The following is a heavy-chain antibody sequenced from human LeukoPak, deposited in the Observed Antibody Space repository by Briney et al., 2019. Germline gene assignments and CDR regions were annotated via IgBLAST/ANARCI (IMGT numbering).Heavy chain of an antibody. CDR2: ISGSGGST. Sequence: GSLRLSCAASGFTFSSYGMSWVRQAPGKGLEWVSAISGSGGSTYYADSVKGRFTISRDNSKNTLYLQLSSLRADDTAVYYCTGNSGWYGISWGQGTLVTVSS. J-gene: IGHJ4*02. CDR3: TGNSGWYGIS. V-gene: IGHV3-23*01. CDR1: GFTFSSYG. D-gene: IGHD6-19*01.